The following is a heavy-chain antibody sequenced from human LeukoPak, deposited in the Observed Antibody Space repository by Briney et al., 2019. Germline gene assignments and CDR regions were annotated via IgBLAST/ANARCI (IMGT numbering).Heavy chain of an antibody. CDR2: INPSGGST. CDR1: GYTFTSYY. CDR3: ARDSARDPNYGSGSLSPDY. D-gene: IGHD3-10*01. V-gene: IGHV1-46*01. J-gene: IGHJ4*02. Sequence: GASVKVSCKASGYTFTSYYMHWVRQAPGQGLEWMGIINPSGGSTSYAQKFQGRVTMTRDTSTSTVYMELSSLRSEDTAVYYCARDSARDPNYGSGSLSPDYWGQGTLVTVSS.